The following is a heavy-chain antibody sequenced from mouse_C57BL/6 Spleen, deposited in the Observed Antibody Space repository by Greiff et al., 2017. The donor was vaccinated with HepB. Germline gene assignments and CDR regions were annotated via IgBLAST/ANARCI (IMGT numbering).Heavy chain of an antibody. D-gene: IGHD2-5*01. CDR1: GYTFTSYW. CDR3: ARWDYSNYVSGDY. J-gene: IGHJ2*01. CDR2: IDPNSGGT. V-gene: IGHV1-72*01. Sequence: QVQLQQPGAELVKPGASVKLSCKASGYTFTSYWMHWVKQRPGRGLKWIGRIDPNSGGTKYNEKFKSKATLTVDKPSSTAYMQLSSLTSENSAVYYGARWDYSNYVSGDYWGQGTTLTVSS.